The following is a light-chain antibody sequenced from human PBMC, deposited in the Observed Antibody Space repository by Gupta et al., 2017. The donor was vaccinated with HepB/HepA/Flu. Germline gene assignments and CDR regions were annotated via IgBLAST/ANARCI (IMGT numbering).Light chain of an antibody. CDR2: QDN. Sequence: SYALTQPPSVSVSPGQTASISCSGDKLGKKSAWWYQQKPGPSTMLVIYQDNRRPSGLPGGFSGSNSGTTATLTISRTEARDEDYYYCQAWDSSTVVFGGGTKLTGL. V-gene: IGLV3-1*01. J-gene: IGLJ2*01. CDR3: QAWDSSTVV. CDR1: KLGKKS.